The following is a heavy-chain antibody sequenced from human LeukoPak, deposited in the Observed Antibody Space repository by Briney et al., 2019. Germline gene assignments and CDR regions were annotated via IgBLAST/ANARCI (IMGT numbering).Heavy chain of an antibody. V-gene: IGHV3-23*01. Sequence: GSLRLSCAASGFTFSSYAMSWVRQAPGKGLEWVSAISGRDGRLFYADSVKGRFTISRDNSKNTLSLQMDSLRSEDTAIYYCARDPGLGYYDSSGYSPDWYFDLWGRGTLVTVSS. CDR2: ISGRDGRL. D-gene: IGHD3-22*01. CDR1: GFTFSSYA. J-gene: IGHJ2*01. CDR3: ARDPGLGYYDSSGYSPDWYFDL.